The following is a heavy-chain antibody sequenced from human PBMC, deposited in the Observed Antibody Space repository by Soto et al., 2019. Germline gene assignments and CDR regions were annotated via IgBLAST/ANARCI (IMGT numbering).Heavy chain of an antibody. CDR1: GYTFSGSF. Sequence: ASVKVSCKASGYTFSGSFIHCARQAPGQGLEWMGWINPYSGGTNYAQKFQAWVTMTRDMSITTAYMELSRLRSDDTAVYYCARAGYSYGSAWGQGTLVTVSS. CDR3: ARAGYSYGSA. D-gene: IGHD5-18*01. CDR2: INPYSGGT. J-gene: IGHJ5*02. V-gene: IGHV1-2*04.